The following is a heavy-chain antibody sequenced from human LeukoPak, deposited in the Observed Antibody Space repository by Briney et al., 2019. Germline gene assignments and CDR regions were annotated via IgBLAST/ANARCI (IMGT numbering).Heavy chain of an antibody. D-gene: IGHD2-2*02. CDR2: ITPDGSAK. Sequence: QAGGSLRLSCAASGFTFSDYWMTWVRQAPGEGLEWVANITPDGSAKYYVDSVKGRFTISRDKAKNSLYLQMNSLRAEDTAVYYCAKCYNSGMPGDYWGQGTLVIVSS. J-gene: IGHJ4*02. V-gene: IGHV3-7*01. CDR1: GFTFSDYW. CDR3: AKCYNSGMPGDY.